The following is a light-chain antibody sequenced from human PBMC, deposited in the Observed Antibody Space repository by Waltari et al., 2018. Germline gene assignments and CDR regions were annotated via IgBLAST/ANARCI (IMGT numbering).Light chain of an antibody. CDR3: ASWDDRLDAYV. CDR2: NDV. CDR1: SSNVGSNV. J-gene: IGLJ1*01. V-gene: IGLV1-44*01. Sequence: QSVLTQPPSASGTPGQRVITSCSGSSSNVGSNVVHWYHQPPGTAPKLLIFNDVDRPSGVPDRFSGSRSATSASLAISGLQSDDESTYYCASWDDRLDAYVFGTGTRVTVL.